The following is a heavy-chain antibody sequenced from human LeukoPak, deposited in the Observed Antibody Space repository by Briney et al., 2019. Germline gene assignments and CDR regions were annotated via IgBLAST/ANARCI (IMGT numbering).Heavy chain of an antibody. CDR3: ARGRDGYNYFDY. CDR1: GGSISSYY. J-gene: IGHJ4*02. D-gene: IGHD5-24*01. CDR2: IYYSGGT. V-gene: IGHV4-59*01. Sequence: PSETLSLTCTVSGGSISSYYWSWIRQPPGKGLEWIGYIYYSGGTNYNPSLKSRVTISVDTSKNQFSLKLSSVTAADTAVYYCARGRDGYNYFDYWGQGTLVTVSS.